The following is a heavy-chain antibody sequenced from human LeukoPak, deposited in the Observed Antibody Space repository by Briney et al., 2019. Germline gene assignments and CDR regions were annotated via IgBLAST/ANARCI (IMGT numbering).Heavy chain of an antibody. CDR1: GFTVSSNY. CDR3: ARSEMATILGFDY. CDR2: IYSGGST. J-gene: IGHJ4*02. Sequence: GGSLRLSCAASGFTVSSNYMSWVRQAPGKGLEWVSVIYSGGSTYYADSVKGRFTISRDNSKNTLYLQMNSLRAEDTAVYYCARSEMATILGFDYWGQGTLVTVSS. V-gene: IGHV3-53*01. D-gene: IGHD5-24*01.